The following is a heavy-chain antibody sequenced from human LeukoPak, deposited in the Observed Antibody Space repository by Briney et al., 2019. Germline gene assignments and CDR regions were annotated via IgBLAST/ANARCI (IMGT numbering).Heavy chain of an antibody. D-gene: IGHD3-10*01. CDR2: IRSKAYGGTT. J-gene: IGHJ4*02. CDR3: TRDGSGSYPRAPFDY. Sequence: PGGSLRLSCTASGFTFGDYAMSWFRQAPGKGLEWVGFIRSKAYGGTTEYAASVKGRFTISRDDSKSIAYLQMNSLKTEDTAVYYCTRDGSGSYPRAPFDYWGQGTLVSVSS. V-gene: IGHV3-49*03. CDR1: GFTFGDYA.